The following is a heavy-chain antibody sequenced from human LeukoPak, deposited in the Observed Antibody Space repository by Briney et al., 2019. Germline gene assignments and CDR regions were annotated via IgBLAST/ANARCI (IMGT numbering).Heavy chain of an antibody. CDR2: INHSGST. CDR3: ARTESGGYNLRFDY. Sequence: SETLSLTCAVYGGSFSGYYWSWIRQPPGKGLEWIGEINHSGSTNYNPSLKSRVTISVDTSKNQFSLKLSSVTAADTAVYYCARTESGGYNLRFDYWGQGTLVTVSS. V-gene: IGHV4-34*01. CDR1: GGSFSGYY. D-gene: IGHD5-24*01. J-gene: IGHJ4*02.